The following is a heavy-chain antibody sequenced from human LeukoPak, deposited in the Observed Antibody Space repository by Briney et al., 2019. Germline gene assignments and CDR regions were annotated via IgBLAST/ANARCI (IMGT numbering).Heavy chain of an antibody. CDR1: GFTFSDSW. CDR3: ATYTHWVAGDV. Sequence: GGSLRLSCAASGFTFSDSWMSWVRQAPGKGLEWVANMNQDGSEKDYVDSVKGRFTISRDNARNSLYLQLSSLRAEDTAVYYCATYTHWVAGDVWGQGTTVTVSS. J-gene: IGHJ6*02. D-gene: IGHD3-16*01. V-gene: IGHV3-7*01. CDR2: MNQDGSEK.